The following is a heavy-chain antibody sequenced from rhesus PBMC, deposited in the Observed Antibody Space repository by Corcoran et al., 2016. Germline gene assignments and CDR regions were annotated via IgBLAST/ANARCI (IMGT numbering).Heavy chain of an antibody. CDR3: TRDRGGSYNRFDV. Sequence: QVQLVQSGAEIKQPGASVKLSCKASGYTFTSYYMHWVRQAPGQGLEWIGLIPPYKGNKGYAQNFQGRVTITTDTSTSTGYMELSSLRSEDTAVYYCTRDRGGSYNRFDVWGPGVLVTVSS. V-gene: IGHV1-180*01. D-gene: IGHD3-16*01. CDR2: IPPYKGNK. CDR1: GYTFTSYY. J-gene: IGHJ5-1*01.